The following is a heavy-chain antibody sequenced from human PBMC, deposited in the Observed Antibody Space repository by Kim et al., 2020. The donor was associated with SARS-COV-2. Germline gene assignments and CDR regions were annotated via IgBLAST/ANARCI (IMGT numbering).Heavy chain of an antibody. J-gene: IGHJ4*02. Sequence: GSGGRTYYADSVKGRFTIARDNSKNTLYLQMNSLRAEDTAVYYCAGPGTRWGQGTLVTVSS. V-gene: IGHV3-23*01. CDR3: AGPGTR. CDR2: GSGGRT.